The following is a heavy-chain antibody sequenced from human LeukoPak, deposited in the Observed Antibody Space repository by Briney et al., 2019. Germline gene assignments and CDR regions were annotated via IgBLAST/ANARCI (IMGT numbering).Heavy chain of an antibody. CDR1: GGSFSGYY. Sequence: KPSETLSLTCAVYGGSFSGYYWSWIRQPPGKGLEWIGEINHSGSTNYNPSLKSRVTISVDTSKNQFSLKLSSVTAADTAVYYCAVRELHIYYYYGMVVWGQGTTVTVSS. J-gene: IGHJ6*01. CDR3: AVRELHIYYYYGMVV. CDR2: INHSGST. D-gene: IGHD3-10*01. V-gene: IGHV4-34*01.